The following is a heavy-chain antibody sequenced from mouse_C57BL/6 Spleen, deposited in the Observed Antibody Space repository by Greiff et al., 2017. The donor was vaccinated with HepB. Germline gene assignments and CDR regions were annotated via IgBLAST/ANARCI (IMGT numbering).Heavy chain of an antibody. J-gene: IGHJ3*01. D-gene: IGHD2-1*01. CDR2: ISSGSSTI. CDR1: GFTFSDYG. V-gene: IGHV5-17*01. CDR3: ARPIYYGNYGWFAC. Sequence: EVHLVESGGGLVKPGGSLKLSCAASGFTFSDYGMHWVRQAPEKGLEWVAYISSGSSTIYYADTVKGRFTISRDNAKNTLFLQMTSLRSEDTAMYYCARPIYYGNYGWFACWGQGTLVTVSA.